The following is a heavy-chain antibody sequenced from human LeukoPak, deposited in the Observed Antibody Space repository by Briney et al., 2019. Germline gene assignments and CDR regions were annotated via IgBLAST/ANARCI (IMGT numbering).Heavy chain of an antibody. CDR3: ARRGFVYSNYGREFDY. CDR1: GFTFSSYG. D-gene: IGHD4-11*01. CDR2: INHSGST. J-gene: IGHJ4*02. Sequence: GSLRLSCAASGFTFSSYGMHWVRQAPGKGLEWIGEINHSGSTNYNPSLKSRVTISVDTSKNQFSLKLSSVTAADTAVYYCARRGFVYSNYGREFDYWGQGTLVTVSS. V-gene: IGHV4-34*01.